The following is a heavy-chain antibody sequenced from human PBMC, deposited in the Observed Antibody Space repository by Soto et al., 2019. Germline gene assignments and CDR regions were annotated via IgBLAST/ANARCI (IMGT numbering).Heavy chain of an antibody. J-gene: IGHJ6*02. V-gene: IGHV1-2*02. CDR1: GYTFTGYY. CDR3: ARVPTYAPTPGCSPYYYYGMDV. Sequence: QVQLVQSGAEVKKPGASVKVSCKASGYTFTGYYMHWVRQAPGQGLEWMGWINPNSGGTNYAQKFQGRVTMTRDASTSTAYRELSRLRSDDTAVYYCARVPTYAPTPGCSPYYYYGMDVWGQGTTVTVSS. D-gene: IGHD2-2*01. CDR2: INPNSGGT.